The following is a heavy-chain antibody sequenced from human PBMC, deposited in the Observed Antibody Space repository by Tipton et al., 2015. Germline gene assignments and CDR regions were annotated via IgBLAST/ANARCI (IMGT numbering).Heavy chain of an antibody. CDR3: ARGQDENTLGEYYTH. CDR1: GDSVNSGNYY. D-gene: IGHD3-3*01. J-gene: IGHJ1*01. Sequence: GSLRLSCTVSGDSVNSGNYYWSWLRQPPGKGLEWIGYIFSGGSTNSNPSVKRRVTIFLTSNTQFSLGMTSVTAADTAIYYSARGQDENTLGEYYTHWGQGTLVTVSS. V-gene: IGHV4-61*01. CDR2: IFSGGST.